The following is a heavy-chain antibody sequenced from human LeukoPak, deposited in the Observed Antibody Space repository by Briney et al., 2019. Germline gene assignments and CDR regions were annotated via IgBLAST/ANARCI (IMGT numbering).Heavy chain of an antibody. CDR1: GFTFSSYG. Sequence: GTSLRLSCAASGFTFSSYGMHWVRQAPGKGLEWVAFIRYDGSNKYYADSVKGRFTISRDNSKNTLYLQMNSLRAEDTAVYYCAKDIGGYSYGSYYYYYYMDVWGKGTTVTISS. CDR3: AKDIGGYSYGSYYYYYYMDV. CDR2: IRYDGSNK. D-gene: IGHD5-18*01. V-gene: IGHV3-30*02. J-gene: IGHJ6*03.